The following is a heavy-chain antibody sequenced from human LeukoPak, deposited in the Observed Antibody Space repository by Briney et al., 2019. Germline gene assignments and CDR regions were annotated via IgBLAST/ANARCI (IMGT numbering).Heavy chain of an antibody. J-gene: IGHJ4*02. CDR2: INAGNGNT. V-gene: IGHV1-3*01. CDR1: GYTFTSYA. Sequence: ASVKVSCKASGYTFTSYAMHWVRQAPGQRPEWMGWINAGNGNTKYSQKFQGRVTITRDTSASTAYMELSSLRSEDTAVYYCARGSVVPAAILGYWGQGTLVTVSS. CDR3: ARGSVVPAAILGY. D-gene: IGHD2-2*02.